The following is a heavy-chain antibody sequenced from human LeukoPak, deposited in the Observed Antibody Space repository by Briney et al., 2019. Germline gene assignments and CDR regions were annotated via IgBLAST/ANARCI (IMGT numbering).Heavy chain of an antibody. J-gene: IGHJ3*02. CDR1: GGSFSGYY. D-gene: IGHD1-1*01. CDR3: ARPPKLLGYFDI. CDR2: INHSGST. V-gene: IGHV4-34*01. Sequence: SETLSLTCAVYGGSFSGYYWSWIRQPPGKGLEWIGEINHSGSTNYNPSLKSRVTISVDTSKNQFSLKLSSVTAADTAVYYCARPPKLLGYFDIWGQGTMVTVSS.